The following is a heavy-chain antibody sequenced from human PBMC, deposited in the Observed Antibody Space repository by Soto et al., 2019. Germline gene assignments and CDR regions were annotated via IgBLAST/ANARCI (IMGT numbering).Heavy chain of an antibody. V-gene: IGHV3-30*03. J-gene: IGHJ4*01. Sequence: PGGSLRLSCEASGFIFSNYGMYWVRQAPGKGLEWLAIISNDGIDKFYADSVKGRFSVSRDNSKSTLFLQMNSLRSDDTALYYCATAVAGAYWGQGTLATVSS. CDR1: GFIFSNYG. CDR2: ISNDGIDK. D-gene: IGHD6-19*01. CDR3: ATAVAGAY.